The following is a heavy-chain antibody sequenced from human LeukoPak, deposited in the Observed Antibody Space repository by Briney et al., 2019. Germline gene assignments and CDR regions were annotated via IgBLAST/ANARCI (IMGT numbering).Heavy chain of an antibody. CDR1: GGSISSSNYY. D-gene: IGHD5-18*01. Sequence: PSETLSLTCTVSGGSISSSNYYWGWIRQPPGKGLEWIGSIYTSGSTNYNPSLKSRVTISLDTSKNQFSLKLSSVTAADTAVYYCAREGGRYSYGFPFDYWGQGTLATVSS. J-gene: IGHJ4*02. CDR3: AREGGRYSYGFPFDY. V-gene: IGHV4-39*07. CDR2: IYTSGST.